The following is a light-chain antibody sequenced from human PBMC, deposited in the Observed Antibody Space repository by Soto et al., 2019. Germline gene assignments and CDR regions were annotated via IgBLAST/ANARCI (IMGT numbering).Light chain of an antibody. CDR3: QQRSSWIT. CDR1: QSVSTY. CDR2: DAS. J-gene: IGKJ5*01. V-gene: IGKV3-11*01. Sequence: EVVLTQSTDTLSLSRGARAALSCRASQSVSTYLAWYQQKPGQAPRLLIYDASNRATGIPARFSGSGSATDFTLTISSLEPEDFAVYYCQQRSSWITFGQGTRLEIK.